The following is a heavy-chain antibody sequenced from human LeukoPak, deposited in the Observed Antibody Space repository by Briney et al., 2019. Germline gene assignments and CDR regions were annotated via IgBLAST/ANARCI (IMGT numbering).Heavy chain of an antibody. CDR2: IDWSSNSI. CDR3: ARNTAPAAILCAFDI. J-gene: IGHJ3*02. Sequence: GGSLRLSCAASGFTFDDYAMHWVRQAPGKGLEWVSGIDWSSNSIGYSDSVKGRFTISRDNSKNTLYLQMNSLRAEDTAVYYCARNTAPAAILCAFDIWGQGTVVTVSS. CDR1: GFTFDDYA. D-gene: IGHD2-2*02. V-gene: IGHV3-9*01.